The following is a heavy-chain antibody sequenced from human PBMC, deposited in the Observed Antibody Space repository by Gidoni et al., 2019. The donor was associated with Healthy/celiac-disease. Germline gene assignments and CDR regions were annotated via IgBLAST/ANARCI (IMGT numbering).Heavy chain of an antibody. J-gene: IGHJ3*02. Sequence: QLQLVESGGGVVQPGRSLRLSCAASGFPFCSDGMDWVRQAPGKGLEWVAVIWYDGSNKYYADAVKGRLTIARDNSKNTLDLQMNSRRAEDTAVYYCARDRSGSYGGSLDIWGQGTMVTVSS. CDR3: ARDRSGSYGGSLDI. V-gene: IGHV3-33*01. CDR2: IWYDGSNK. D-gene: IGHD1-26*01. CDR1: GFPFCSDG.